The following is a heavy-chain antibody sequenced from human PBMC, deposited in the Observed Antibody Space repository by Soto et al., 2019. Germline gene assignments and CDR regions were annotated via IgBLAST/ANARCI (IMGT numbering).Heavy chain of an antibody. CDR2: IYYSGSA. D-gene: IGHD2-2*01. Sequence: PSETLSLTCTVSGGSISSGGYYWSWIRQHPGKGLEWIGYIYYSGSAYYNPSLKSRVAISVDTSKNQFSLRLSSVTAADTAVYYCARDAGGWYPLLSPWFDPWGQGTLVTVSS. J-gene: IGHJ5*02. V-gene: IGHV4-31*03. CDR3: ARDAGGWYPLLSPWFDP. CDR1: GGSISSGGYY.